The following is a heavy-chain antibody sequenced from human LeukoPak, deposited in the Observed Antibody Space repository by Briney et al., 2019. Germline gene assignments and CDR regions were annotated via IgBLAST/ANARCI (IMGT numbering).Heavy chain of an antibody. J-gene: IGHJ4*02. V-gene: IGHV3-30*18. D-gene: IGHD6-13*01. CDR3: AKDRLGVAAAGGFGDYGIFDF. CDR2: ISYDGSTR. CDR1: GFTFNRHG. Sequence: GSLRLSCAASGFTFNRHGMHWVRQAPGKGLEWVAVISYDGSTRYYADSVKGRVTISRDSSKNTLYLQMHSLRVEDTAVYYCAKDRLGVAAAGGFGDYGIFDFWGQGTLVTVSS.